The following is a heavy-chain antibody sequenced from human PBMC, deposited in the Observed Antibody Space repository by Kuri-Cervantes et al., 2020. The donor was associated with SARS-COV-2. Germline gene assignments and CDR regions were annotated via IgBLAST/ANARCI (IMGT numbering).Heavy chain of an antibody. Sequence: SETLSLTCAVYGGSFSGYYWSWIRQPPGKGLEWIGEINHSGSTNYNPSLKSRVTISVDTSKNQFSLKLSSVTAAGTAVYYCARDNGGSYPYYYYGMDVWGQGTTVTVSS. CDR3: ARDNGGSYPYYYYGMDV. J-gene: IGHJ6*02. CDR1: GGSFSGYY. CDR2: INHSGST. D-gene: IGHD1-26*01. V-gene: IGHV4-34*01.